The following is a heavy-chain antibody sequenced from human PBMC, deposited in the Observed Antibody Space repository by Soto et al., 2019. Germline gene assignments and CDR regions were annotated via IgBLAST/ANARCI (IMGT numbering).Heavy chain of an antibody. Sequence: PGESLKISCKGSGYSITSYWIGWVRQMPGKGLEWMGIIYPGDSDTRYSPSFQGQVTISADKSISTAYLQWSSLKASDTAMYYCARNYGDYSNYYYYYYMDVWGKGTTDTVSS. D-gene: IGHD4-17*01. CDR3: ARNYGDYSNYYYYYYMDV. J-gene: IGHJ6*03. CDR1: GYSITSYW. CDR2: IYPGDSDT. V-gene: IGHV5-51*01.